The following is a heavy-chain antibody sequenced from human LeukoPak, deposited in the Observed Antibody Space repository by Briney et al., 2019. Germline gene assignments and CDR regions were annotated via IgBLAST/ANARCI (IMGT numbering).Heavy chain of an antibody. CDR2: ISPSGTDM. Sequence: PGGSLRLSCAASGFTFSVSTMTWVRQAPGKGLEWVSSISPSGTDMYFAQPLKGRFTISRDNTWGTVSLQMSSLRVDDTAVYYCARADCRTASCFLDNWGQGTLVTVSS. CDR1: GFTFSVST. J-gene: IGHJ4*02. CDR3: ARADCRTASCFLDN. V-gene: IGHV3-21*01. D-gene: IGHD2-2*01.